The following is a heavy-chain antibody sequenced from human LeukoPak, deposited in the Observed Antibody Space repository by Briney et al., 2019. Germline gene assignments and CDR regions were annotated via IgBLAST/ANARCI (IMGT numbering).Heavy chain of an antibody. CDR2: IYYGGST. CDR3: ARALGYCSGGSCTRGYNWFDP. D-gene: IGHD2-15*01. Sequence: SETLSLTCTVSGGSISSSDYYWGWLRQPPGKGLEWIGSIYYGGSTYYNPSLKSRVTISVDTSMNQFSLKLSFVTTADTAVYYCARALGYCSGGSCTRGYNWFDPWGQGTLVTVPS. CDR1: GGSISSSDYY. J-gene: IGHJ5*02. V-gene: IGHV4-39*01.